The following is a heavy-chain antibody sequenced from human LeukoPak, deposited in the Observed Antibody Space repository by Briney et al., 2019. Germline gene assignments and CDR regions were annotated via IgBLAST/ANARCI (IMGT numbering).Heavy chain of an antibody. CDR3: ARAPPYYDSSGYDFDY. Sequence: GGSLRLSCAASGFTFSSYNMNWVRQAPGKGLEWVSFISTSSSTIYYADSVKGRFTISRDNANNSLYLQMNSLRADDTAVYYCARAPPYYDSSGYDFDYWGQGTLVTVSS. CDR2: ISTSSSTI. V-gene: IGHV3-48*04. D-gene: IGHD3-22*01. CDR1: GFTFSSYN. J-gene: IGHJ4*02.